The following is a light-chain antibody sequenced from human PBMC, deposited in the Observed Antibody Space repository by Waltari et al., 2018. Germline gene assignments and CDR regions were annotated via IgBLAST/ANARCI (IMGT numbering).Light chain of an antibody. CDR3: SAWDSDLVAVV. Sequence: AGLTQPPPVSRDLGQTAHPPCTGNPKNFCKQRDPLLQQHRGHPPKLLSFRSNNRPSGISERFSASRSGNTASLTITGLQPDDEADYYCSAWDSDLVAVVFGGGTKLTVL. CDR2: RSN. CDR1: PKNFCKQR. V-gene: IGLV10-54*04. J-gene: IGLJ3*02.